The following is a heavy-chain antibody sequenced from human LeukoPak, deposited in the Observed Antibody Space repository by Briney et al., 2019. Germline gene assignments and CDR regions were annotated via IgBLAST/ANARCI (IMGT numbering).Heavy chain of an antibody. CDR1: GGTFSSYA. CDR3: ARGPRLGKELGYFDY. Sequence: SVKVSCKASGGTFSSYAISWVRQAPGQGLEWMGGIIPIFGTANYAQKFQGRVTITTDESTSTAYMELSSLRSEDTAVYYCARGPRLGKELGYFDYWGQGTLVTVSS. V-gene: IGHV1-69*05. CDR2: IIPIFGTA. D-gene: IGHD7-27*01. J-gene: IGHJ4*02.